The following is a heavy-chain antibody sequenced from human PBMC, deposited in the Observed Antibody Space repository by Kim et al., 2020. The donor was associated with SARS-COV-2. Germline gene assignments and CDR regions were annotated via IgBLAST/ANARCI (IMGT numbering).Heavy chain of an antibody. D-gene: IGHD3-16*02. CDR3: ARLSLSVWGIYLYGMDV. CDR1: GGSISSYY. CDR2: INYSGST. V-gene: IGHV4-59*12. J-gene: IGHJ6*02. Sequence: SETLSLTCTVYGGSISSYYWSWIRQSPGKGLEWIGDINYSGSTNYNPSLKSRVTISVDTSKNQFSLKLSSVTAADTAVYYCARLSLSVWGIYLYGMDVWGQGTTVTVSS.